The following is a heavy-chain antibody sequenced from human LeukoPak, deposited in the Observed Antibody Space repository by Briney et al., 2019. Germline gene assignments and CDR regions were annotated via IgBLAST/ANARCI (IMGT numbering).Heavy chain of an antibody. J-gene: IGHJ4*02. CDR3: ARFRYYYDSSGYYYFDY. V-gene: IGHV1-18*01. D-gene: IGHD3-22*01. CDR1: GYTFTNYG. Sequence: ASVKVSCKASGYTFTNYGISWVRQAPGQGLEWTGWISAYNGNTNYAQKLQGRVTMTTDTSTSTAYMELRSLRSDDTAVYYCARFRYYYDSSGYYYFDYWGQGTLVTVSS. CDR2: ISAYNGNT.